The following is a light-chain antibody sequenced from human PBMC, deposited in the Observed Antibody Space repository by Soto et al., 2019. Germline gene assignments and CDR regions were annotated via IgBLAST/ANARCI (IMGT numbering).Light chain of an antibody. CDR1: QSVSSSN. Sequence: EIVLTQSPGTLSLSPGERATLSCRASQSVSSSNLAWYQQRPGQAPRLFIYGASNRATGIPDRFSGSGSGTDFTLTISRLEPEDFAVYYCQQYGTSPLYTFGQGTKLEIK. V-gene: IGKV3-20*01. J-gene: IGKJ2*01. CDR2: GAS. CDR3: QQYGTSPLYT.